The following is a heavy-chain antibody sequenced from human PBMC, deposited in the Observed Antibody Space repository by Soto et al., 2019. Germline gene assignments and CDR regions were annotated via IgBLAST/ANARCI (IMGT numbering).Heavy chain of an antibody. V-gene: IGHV1-69*01. CDR2: IIPMFGST. CDR1: GDTFSTFA. D-gene: IGHD2-15*01. Sequence: QVQLVQSGAEVKRPGSSVKVSCKASGDTFSTFAITWVRQAPGQGLEWLGGIIPMFGSTKYAKNFQGGVTITADESTSTAYMELSSLRSEDTAVYYCSSDGYCSSGSCSFDGFDIWGQGTMVTVSS. J-gene: IGHJ3*02. CDR3: SSDGYCSSGSCSFDGFDI.